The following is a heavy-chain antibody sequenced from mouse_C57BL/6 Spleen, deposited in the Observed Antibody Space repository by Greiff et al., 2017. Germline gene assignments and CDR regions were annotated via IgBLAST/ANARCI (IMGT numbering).Heavy chain of an antibody. V-gene: IGHV5-4*01. Sequence: EVQGVESGGGLVKPGGSLKLSCAASGFTFSSYAMSWVRQTPEKRLEWVATISDGGSYTYYPDNVKGRFTISRDNAKNNLYLQMSHLKSEDTAMYYCARDERDYYGSSLQAWFAYWGQGTLVTVSA. D-gene: IGHD1-1*01. CDR3: ARDERDYYGSSLQAWFAY. J-gene: IGHJ3*01. CDR2: ISDGGSYT. CDR1: GFTFSSYA.